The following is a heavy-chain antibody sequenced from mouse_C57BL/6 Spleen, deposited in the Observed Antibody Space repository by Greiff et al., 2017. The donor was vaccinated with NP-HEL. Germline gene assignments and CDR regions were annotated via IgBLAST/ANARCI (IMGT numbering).Heavy chain of an antibody. CDR1: GYTFTDYE. V-gene: IGHV1-15*01. CDR3: TRWRYYYGTPFAY. CDR2: IDPETGGT. J-gene: IGHJ3*01. Sequence: QVQLQQSGAELVRPGASVTLSCKASGYTFTDYEMHWVKQTPVHGLEWIGAIDPETGGTAYNQKFKGKAILTADKSSSTAYMELRSLTSEDSAVYYCTRWRYYYGTPFAYWGQGTLVTVSA. D-gene: IGHD1-1*01.